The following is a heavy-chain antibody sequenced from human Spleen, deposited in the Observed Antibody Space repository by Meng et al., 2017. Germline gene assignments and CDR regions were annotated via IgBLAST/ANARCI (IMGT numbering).Heavy chain of an antibody. CDR2: IYHSGRA. CDR3: ARNLVGSSLDY. D-gene: IGHD1-14*01. Sequence: QVRLKPPGPGLVKPSGTLSLTCAVSGGSISTRDWWTWVRQPPGKGLEWIGEIYHSGRANYIPTLKSRVTISVDKSKNQFSLDLRSVIAADTAVYFCARNLVGSSLDYWGQGTLVTVSS. V-gene: IGHV4-4*02. CDR1: GGSISTRDW. J-gene: IGHJ4*02.